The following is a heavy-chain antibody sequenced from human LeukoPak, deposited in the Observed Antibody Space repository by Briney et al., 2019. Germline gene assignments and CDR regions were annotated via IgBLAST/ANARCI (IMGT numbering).Heavy chain of an antibody. J-gene: IGHJ6*02. V-gene: IGHV4-59*01. Sequence: SETLSLTCTVSGGSISSYYWSWIRQPPGKGLEWIGYIYYSGSTNYNPSLKSRVTISVDTSKNQFSLKLSSVTAADTAVYYRARDRLLWFGESSSLYYYYGMDVWGQGTTVTVSS. CDR3: ARDRLLWFGESSSLYYYYGMDV. D-gene: IGHD3-10*01. CDR1: GGSISSYY. CDR2: IYYSGST.